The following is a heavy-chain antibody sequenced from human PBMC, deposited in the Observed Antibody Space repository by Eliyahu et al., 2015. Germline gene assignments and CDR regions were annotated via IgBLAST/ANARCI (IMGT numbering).Heavy chain of an antibody. D-gene: IGHD3-22*01. CDR3: ARHYDSSGYYAIDY. CDR2: IYYSGST. Sequence: QLQLLESGPGLVKPSETLSLTCTVSGXSIXSSNYYWGWXRQPPGXGLEWIGSIYYSGSTYXNPSLKSRVTISVDTSKNQFSLKLSSVTAADTAVYYCARHYDSSGYYAIDYWGQGTLVTVSS. V-gene: IGHV4-39*01. J-gene: IGHJ4*02. CDR1: GXSIXSSNYY.